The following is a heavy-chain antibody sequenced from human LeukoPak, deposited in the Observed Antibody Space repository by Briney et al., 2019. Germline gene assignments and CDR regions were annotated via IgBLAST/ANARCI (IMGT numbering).Heavy chain of an antibody. J-gene: IGHJ6*02. V-gene: IGHV4-31*03. CDR3: ARDFSIFRV. Sequence: SQTLSLTCSVSGGSVSSGGFFWSWIRQHPEKGLEWIGYIYFSGRTYYNPSLKSRLTISLDTSKNQFSLNLTSVTAADTAVYYCARDFSIFRVWGQGTRVTVSS. CDR1: GGSVSSGGFF. D-gene: IGHD2/OR15-2a*01. CDR2: IYFSGRT.